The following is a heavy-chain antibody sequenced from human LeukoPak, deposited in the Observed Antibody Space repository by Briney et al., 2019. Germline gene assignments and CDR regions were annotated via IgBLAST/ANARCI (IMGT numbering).Heavy chain of an antibody. V-gene: IGHV4-59*01. Sequence: PSETLSLTCTVSGGSISSYYWSWIRQPPGKGLEWIGYIYYSGSTNYNPSLKSRVTVSVDTSKNQFSLQLSSVTAADTAVYYCARSGIQLWSSFDYWGQGTLVTVSS. CDR1: GGSISSYY. D-gene: IGHD5-18*01. CDR3: ARSGIQLWSSFDY. CDR2: IYYSGST. J-gene: IGHJ4*02.